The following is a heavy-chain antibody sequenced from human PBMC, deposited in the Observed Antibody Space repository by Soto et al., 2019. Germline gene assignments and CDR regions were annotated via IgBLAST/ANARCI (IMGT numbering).Heavy chain of an antibody. CDR3: AANGSGNSFYFDC. Sequence: QVQLVESGGGVVQPGRSPRLSCAASGFTFSSYAMHWVRQAPGKGLEWVAVISYDGSDKYYADSVKGRFSISRDNSKNTLYLQMNRLRPEDTAIYYCAANGSGNSFYFDCWGQGTLVTVSS. D-gene: IGHD3-10*01. V-gene: IGHV3-30-3*01. CDR2: ISYDGSDK. J-gene: IGHJ4*02. CDR1: GFTFSSYA.